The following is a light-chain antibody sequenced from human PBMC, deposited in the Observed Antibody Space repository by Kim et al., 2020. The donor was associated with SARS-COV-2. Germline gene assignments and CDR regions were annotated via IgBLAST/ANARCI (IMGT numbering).Light chain of an antibody. CDR3: QVWGKTTAHSV. CDR1: NIEDKS. J-gene: IGLJ3*02. V-gene: IGLV3-21*04. CDR2: YNS. Sequence: APGETATITCAGDNIEDKSVHWYQQRPGQAPLLVIYYNSDRPSGIPERLSGSNSGNTATLTISRVEAEDEADYYCQVWGKTTAHSVFGGGTQLTVL.